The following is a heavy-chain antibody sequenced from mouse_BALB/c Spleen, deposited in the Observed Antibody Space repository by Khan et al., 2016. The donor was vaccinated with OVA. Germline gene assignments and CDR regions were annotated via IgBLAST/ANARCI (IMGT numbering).Heavy chain of an antibody. V-gene: IGHV5-17*02. CDR1: GFTFSSFG. J-gene: IGHJ2*01. D-gene: IGHD1-1*01. CDR3: ARSYFYGYYFDQ. CDR2: ISGDSYTI. Sequence: EVQGVESGGGLVQPGGSRKLSCVASGFTFSSFGMHWVRQAPEKGLEWVAYISGDSYTIYYTDTVKGRFTISRDNPKKTLFLQMTSLRSEDMAMYYCARSYFYGYYFDQWGQGTTLTVSS.